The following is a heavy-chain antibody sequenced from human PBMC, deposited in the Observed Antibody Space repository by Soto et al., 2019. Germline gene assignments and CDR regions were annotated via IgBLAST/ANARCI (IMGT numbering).Heavy chain of an antibody. CDR3: ARGEYSNSSAENYYYYYGMDV. V-gene: IGHV1-2*04. J-gene: IGHJ6*02. CDR1: GYTFTGYY. D-gene: IGHD6-6*01. CDR2: INPNSGGT. Sequence: ASVKVSCKASGYTFTGYYMHWVRQAPGQGLEWMGWINPNSGGTNYAQKFQGWVTMTRDTSISTAYMELSRLRSDDTAVYYCARGEYSNSSAENYYYYYGMDVWGQGTTVTVSS.